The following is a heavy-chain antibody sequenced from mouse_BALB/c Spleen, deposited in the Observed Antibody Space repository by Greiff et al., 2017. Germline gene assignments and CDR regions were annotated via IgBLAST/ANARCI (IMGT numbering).Heavy chain of an antibody. V-gene: IGHV5-12-2*01. CDR2: ISNGGGST. CDR3: ARRGYYGPFDY. Sequence: EVKVEESGGGLVQPGGSLKLSCAASGFTFSSYTMSWVRQTPEKRLEWVAYISNGGGSTYYPDTVKGRFTISRDNAKNTLYLQMSSLKSEDTAMYYCARRGYYGPFDYWGQGTTLTVSS. CDR1: GFTFSSYT. J-gene: IGHJ2*01. D-gene: IGHD1-1*01.